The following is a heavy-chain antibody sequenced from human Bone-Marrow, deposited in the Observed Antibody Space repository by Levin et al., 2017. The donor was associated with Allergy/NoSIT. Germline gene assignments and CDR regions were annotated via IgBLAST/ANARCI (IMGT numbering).Heavy chain of an antibody. CDR1: GFTFSDHY. J-gene: IGHJ4*02. D-gene: IGHD4-17*01. V-gene: IGHV3-72*01. CDR2: TRNKANSYTT. CDR3: ARVSYGN. Sequence: PGGSLRLSCAASGFTFSDHYMDWVRQAPGKGLEWVGRTRNKANSYTTEYAASVKGRFTISRDDSKNSLYLQMNSLKTEDTAVYYWARVSYGNWGQGTLVTVSS.